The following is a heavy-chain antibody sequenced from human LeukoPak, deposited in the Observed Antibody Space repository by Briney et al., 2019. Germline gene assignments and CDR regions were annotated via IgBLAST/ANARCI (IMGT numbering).Heavy chain of an antibody. CDR3: ARDTVFGVVRRFGWFDP. D-gene: IGHD3-3*01. Sequence: ASVKVSCKASGGTFSSYAISWVRQAPGQGLEWMGGIIPIFGTANYAQKFQGRVTITADESTSTAYMELSSLRSEDTAAYYCARDTVFGVVRRFGWFDPWGQGTLVTVSS. J-gene: IGHJ5*02. CDR2: IIPIFGTA. CDR1: GGTFSSYA. V-gene: IGHV1-69*13.